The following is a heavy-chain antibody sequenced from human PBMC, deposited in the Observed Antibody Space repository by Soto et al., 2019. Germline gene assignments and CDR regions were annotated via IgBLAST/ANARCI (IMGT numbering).Heavy chain of an antibody. CDR3: AKDFGYNYGYDAFDI. D-gene: IGHD5-18*01. Sequence: PGGSLRLSCAASGFTFGGYAVSWVRQAPGKGLEWVSGVSGSGGSTYCVDSVKGRFTISRDNSKNTLYLQMNSLRAEDTAVYYCAKDFGYNYGYDAFDIWGQGTMVTVSS. V-gene: IGHV3-23*01. CDR1: GFTFGGYA. CDR2: VSGSGGST. J-gene: IGHJ3*02.